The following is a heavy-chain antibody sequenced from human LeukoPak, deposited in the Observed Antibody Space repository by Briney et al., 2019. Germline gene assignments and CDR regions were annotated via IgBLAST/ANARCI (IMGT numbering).Heavy chain of an antibody. V-gene: IGHV1-8*02. J-gene: IGHJ4*02. CDR1: GYTFSSYD. CDR2: LNPTSGYT. Sequence: ASVKVACKASGYTFSSYDINWVRQSTGQGLQWMGWLNPTSGYTGFAPKFQGRVALSRNTSINTAYMELFSLTSDDSAVCYCATSPHYTPAYYDNWGQGTLVTVSS. D-gene: IGHD2-21*01. CDR3: ATSPHYTPAYYDN.